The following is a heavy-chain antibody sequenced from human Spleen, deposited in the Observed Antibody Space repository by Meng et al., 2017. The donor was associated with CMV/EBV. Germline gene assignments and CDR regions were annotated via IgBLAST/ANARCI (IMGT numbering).Heavy chain of an antibody. D-gene: IGHD5-24*01. J-gene: IGHJ4*02. CDR3: ARDRDGYNNLDY. CDR1: GYTFTGYY. CDR2: INPNSGGT. V-gene: IGHV1-2*02. Sequence: ASVKVSCKASGYTFTGYYMHWVRQAPGQGREWMGWINPNSGGTNYAQKFQGRVTMTRDTSISTAYMELSRLKSDDTAVYYCARDRDGYNNLDYWGQGTLVTVSS.